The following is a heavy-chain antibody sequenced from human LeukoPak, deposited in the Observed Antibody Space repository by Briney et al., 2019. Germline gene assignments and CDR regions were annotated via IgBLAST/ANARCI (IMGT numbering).Heavy chain of an antibody. D-gene: IGHD3-10*01. CDR2: IYSGGST. J-gene: IGHJ4*02. V-gene: IGHV3-66*02. CDR3: ARVGYYASGPFSYFDY. CDR1: GFTVSSNH. Sequence: GGSLRLSCAASGFTVSSNHMSWVRQAPGKGLEWVSVIYSGGSTYYADSVKGRFTISRDNSKNTLYLQMNSLSVEDTAVYYCARVGYYASGPFSYFDYWGQGTLVTVSS.